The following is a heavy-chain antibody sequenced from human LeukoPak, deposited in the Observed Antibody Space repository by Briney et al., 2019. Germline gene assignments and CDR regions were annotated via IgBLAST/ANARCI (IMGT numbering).Heavy chain of an antibody. V-gene: IGHV3-7*01. D-gene: IGHD2-15*01. J-gene: IGHJ4*02. CDR2: IKQDGSEK. CDR1: GFTSSSYW. Sequence: GGSLRLSCAASGFTSSSYWMSWVRQAPGKGLEWVANIKQDGSEKYYVDSVKGRFTISRDNAKNSLYLQMNSLRAEDTAVYYCARAIRGLLSPFDYWGQGTLVTVSS. CDR3: ARAIRGLLSPFDY.